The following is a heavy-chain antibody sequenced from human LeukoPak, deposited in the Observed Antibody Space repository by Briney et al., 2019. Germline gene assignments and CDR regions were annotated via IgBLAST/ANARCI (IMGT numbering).Heavy chain of an antibody. CDR1: GFTFDDYA. Sequence: GGSLRLSCAASGFTFDDYAMHWVRQAPGKGLEWVSGISWNSGSIGYADSVKGRFTISRDNAKNSLYLQMNSLRAEDTALYYCAKDKRGSTYYDFWSGYYFDGLDYWGQGTLVTVSS. V-gene: IGHV3-9*01. J-gene: IGHJ4*02. CDR3: AKDKRGSTYYDFWSGYYFDGLDY. D-gene: IGHD3-3*01. CDR2: ISWNSGSI.